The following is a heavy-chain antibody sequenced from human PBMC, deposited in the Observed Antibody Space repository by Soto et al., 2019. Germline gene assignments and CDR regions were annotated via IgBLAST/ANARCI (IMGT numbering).Heavy chain of an antibody. CDR2: IYYSGST. D-gene: IGHD3-22*01. Sequence: SETLSLTCTVSGGSISSSSYYWGWIRQPPGKGLEWIGSIYYSGSTYYNPSLKSRVTISVDTSKNQFSLKLSSVTAADTAVYYCARHFVPYDSSGYYPFDYWGQGTLVTV. CDR1: GGSISSSSYY. V-gene: IGHV4-39*01. CDR3: ARHFVPYDSSGYYPFDY. J-gene: IGHJ4*02.